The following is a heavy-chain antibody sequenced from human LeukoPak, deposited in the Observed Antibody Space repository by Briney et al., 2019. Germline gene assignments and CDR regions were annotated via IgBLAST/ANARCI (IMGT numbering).Heavy chain of an antibody. CDR2: IKRKMDGGTI. V-gene: IGHV3-15*01. CDR1: GFTFSNAW. Sequence: PGGSLRLSCAASGFTFSNAWMSWVRQAPGAGLEWVGHIKRKMDGGTIDYAAPVKGRFTISRDDSKNTLYLQMNSLKTEDTAVYYCTTILYTSGYRYGPPIDFWGQGTLVTVSS. D-gene: IGHD5-18*01. J-gene: IGHJ4*02. CDR3: TTILYTSGYRYGPPIDF.